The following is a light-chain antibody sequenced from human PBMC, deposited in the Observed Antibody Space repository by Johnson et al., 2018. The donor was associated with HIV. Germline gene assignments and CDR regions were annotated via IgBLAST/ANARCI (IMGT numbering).Light chain of an antibody. CDR1: NSNIGNNF. CDR3: ATCDNSLRV. Sequence: QSVLTQPPSVSAAPGQKVTISCSGSNSNIGNNFVSWYQQFPGTAPRLLIYENNKRPSGIADRFSGSKSGTSATLGITGLQTGDEADYYCATCDNSLRVFGTGTRVTVL. J-gene: IGLJ1*01. V-gene: IGLV1-51*02. CDR2: ENN.